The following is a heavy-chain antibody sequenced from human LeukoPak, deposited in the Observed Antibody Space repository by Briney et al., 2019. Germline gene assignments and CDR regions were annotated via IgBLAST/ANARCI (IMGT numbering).Heavy chain of an antibody. CDR2: INPNSGGT. J-gene: IGHJ4*02. D-gene: IGHD6-13*01. Sequence: ASVKVSCKASGYTFTGYYMQWVRQAPGQGLEWMGWINPNSGGTNYAQKFQGRVTMTRDTSITTAYMELSSLRSDDTAVYYCARGEQRLVLSYYFDFWGQGTLVTVSS. V-gene: IGHV1-2*02. CDR1: GYTFTGYY. CDR3: ARGEQRLVLSYYFDF.